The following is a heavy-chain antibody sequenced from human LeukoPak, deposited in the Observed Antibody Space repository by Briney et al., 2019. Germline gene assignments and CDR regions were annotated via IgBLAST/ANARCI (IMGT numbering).Heavy chain of an antibody. J-gene: IGHJ4*02. Sequence: PGGSLRLSCAASGFTFSSYGMHWVRQAPGKGLEWVAVIWYDGCNKYYADSVKGRFTISRDNSKNTLYLQMNSLRAEDTAVYYCARELRGYTVTDYWGQGTLATVSS. CDR1: GFTFSSYG. D-gene: IGHD4-17*01. CDR2: IWYDGCNK. CDR3: ARELRGYTVTDY. V-gene: IGHV3-33*01.